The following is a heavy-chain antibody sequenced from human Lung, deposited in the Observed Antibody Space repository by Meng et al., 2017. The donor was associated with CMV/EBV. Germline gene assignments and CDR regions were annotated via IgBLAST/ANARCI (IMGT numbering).Heavy chain of an antibody. CDR2: IHTDTGRP. J-gene: IGHJ4*02. V-gene: IGHV7-4-1*02. D-gene: IGHD3-16*02. Sequence: GYGIFTSARHCVRRAPGQGLEWFGLIHTDTGRPTYAQDFAGRFFFSLDIAVSTAYLQINGLRADDTAVYYCARTYDHRWRNHHYLDYWGQGTLVTVSS. CDR3: ARTYDHRWRNHHYLDY. CDR1: GYGIFTSA.